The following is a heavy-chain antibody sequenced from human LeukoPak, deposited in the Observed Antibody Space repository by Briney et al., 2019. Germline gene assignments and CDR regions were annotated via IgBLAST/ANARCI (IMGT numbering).Heavy chain of an antibody. V-gene: IGHV1-2*06. CDR2: IHPPSGGT. J-gene: IGHJ6*02. D-gene: IGHD1-26*01. CDR1: GYTFTGYF. Sequence: GASVKVSCKASGYTFTGYFMHWVRQAPGQGLEWMGRIHPPSGGTNTAQKFQGRVTMTTDTSISTAYMELRSLRSDDTAVYYCARASGGGSYSDGMDVWGQGTTVIVSS. CDR3: ARASGGGSYSDGMDV.